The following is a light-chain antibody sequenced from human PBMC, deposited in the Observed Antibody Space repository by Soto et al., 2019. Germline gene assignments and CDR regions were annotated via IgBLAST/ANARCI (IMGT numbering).Light chain of an antibody. Sequence: LTQAVSPSGSPRQSCTLTCTWNRSYVGGYNYVSWYQQHPGKAPKLMIYDVSNRPSGVSNRFSGSKSGNTASLTISGLQAEDEADYYCSSYTSSSPYVFGTGTKVTVL. V-gene: IGLV2-14*01. CDR2: DVS. CDR3: SSYTSSSPYV. J-gene: IGLJ1*01. CDR1: RSYVGGYNY.